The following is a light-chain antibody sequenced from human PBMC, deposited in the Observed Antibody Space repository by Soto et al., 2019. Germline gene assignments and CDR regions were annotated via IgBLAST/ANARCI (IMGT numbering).Light chain of an antibody. CDR1: QTISSC. Sequence: DIQMTQSPSTLSGSVGDRVTITCRASQTISSCSAWYQQKPGKAPKLLIYKASTLKSGVPSRFSGSGSRTEFTLTISSLQPDDFATYYCQEYNSWRGEWTFGQGTKVEIK. CDR2: KAS. J-gene: IGKJ1*01. V-gene: IGKV1-5*03. CDR3: QEYNSWRGEWT.